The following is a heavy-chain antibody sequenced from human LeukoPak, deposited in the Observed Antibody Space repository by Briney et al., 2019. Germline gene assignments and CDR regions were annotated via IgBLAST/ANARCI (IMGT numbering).Heavy chain of an antibody. J-gene: IGHJ4*02. CDR2: IHPTGST. CDR1: GGSLGTFY. D-gene: IGHD3-22*01. V-gene: IGHV4-4*07. CDR3: ARAHSGFYLDA. Sequence: SETLSLTCTVSGGSLGTFYWSWIRRSADKGLEYIGRIHPTGSTNYKPSLKSPVTMSIDTSKNQFSMTLQFVTAADTAVYFCARAHSGFYLDAWGQGALVTVSS.